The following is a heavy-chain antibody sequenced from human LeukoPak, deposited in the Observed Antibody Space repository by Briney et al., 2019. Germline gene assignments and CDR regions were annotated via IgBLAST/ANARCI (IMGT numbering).Heavy chain of an antibody. V-gene: IGHV3-74*01. CDR1: GFTFSSYW. D-gene: IGHD5-24*01. CDR3: AREGEGYTYLDY. CDR2: INSDGSST. J-gene: IGHJ4*02. Sequence: GGSLRLSCAASGFTFSSYWMHWVRQAPGKGLVWVSRINSDGSSTSYADSVKGRFTISRDNAKNTLYLKMNSLRAEDTAVYYCAREGEGYTYLDYWGQGTLVTVSS.